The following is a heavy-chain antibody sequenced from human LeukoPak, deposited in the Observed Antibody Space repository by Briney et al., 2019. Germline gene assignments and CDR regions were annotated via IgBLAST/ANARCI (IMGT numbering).Heavy chain of an antibody. V-gene: IGHV3-74*01. CDR3: AKGGKWDVTPFDY. CDR2: IKYDGSAT. J-gene: IGHJ4*02. D-gene: IGHD1-26*01. Sequence: GGSLRLSCAASGFTFNNYWMHWIRQVPGKGLVWVSHIKYDGSATNYADSVKGRFTISRDNSKNTLYLQVNSLRAEDTAVYYCAKGGKWDVTPFDYWGQGTLVTVSS. CDR1: GFTFNNYW.